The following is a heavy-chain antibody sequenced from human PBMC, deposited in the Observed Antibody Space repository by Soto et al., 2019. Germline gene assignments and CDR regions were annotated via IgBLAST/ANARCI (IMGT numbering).Heavy chain of an antibody. J-gene: IGHJ4*02. CDR1: GSTFSSYA. D-gene: IGHD6-13*01. CDR2: ISYDGSNK. CDR3: ARNDQQQLDLGAFDY. Sequence: QVQLVESGGGVVQPGRSLRLSCAASGSTFSSYAMHWVRQAPGKGLEWVAVISYDGSNKYYADSVKGRFTISRDNSKNTLYLQMNSLRAEDTAVYYCARNDQQQLDLGAFDYWGQGTLVTVSS. V-gene: IGHV3-30-3*01.